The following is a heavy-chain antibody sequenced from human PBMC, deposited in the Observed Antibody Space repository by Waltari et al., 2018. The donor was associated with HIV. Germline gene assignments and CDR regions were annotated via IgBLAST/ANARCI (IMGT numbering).Heavy chain of an antibody. CDR3: ARSFSGYSNYFDP. D-gene: IGHD4-4*01. CDR2: MSYSGST. V-gene: IGHV4-39*01. Sequence: QLQLQESGPGLVTSSATLSPTFTVSGGSTTSSSYSCGWIRQPPGKGLEWIGSMSYSGSTYHNPSLRSRLTISVDTSKNQFSLKLTSVTAADTAVYYWARSFSGYSNYFDPWGQGTLVTVSS. CDR1: GGSTTSSSYS. J-gene: IGHJ5*02.